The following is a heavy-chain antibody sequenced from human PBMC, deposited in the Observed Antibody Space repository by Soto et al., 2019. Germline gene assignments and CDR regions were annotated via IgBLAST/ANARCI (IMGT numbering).Heavy chain of an antibody. D-gene: IGHD2-2*01. CDR2: INHSGST. CDR1: GGSFSGYY. Sequence: QVQLQQWGAGLLKPSETLSLTCAVYGGSFSGYYLSWIRQPPGKGLEWIGEINHSGSTNYNPSLKSRVTISVDTSKNQFSLKLSSVTAADTAVYYCARGVVPAARVFDDCGQGTLVTVSS. J-gene: IGHJ4*02. CDR3: ARGVVPAARVFDD. V-gene: IGHV4-34*01.